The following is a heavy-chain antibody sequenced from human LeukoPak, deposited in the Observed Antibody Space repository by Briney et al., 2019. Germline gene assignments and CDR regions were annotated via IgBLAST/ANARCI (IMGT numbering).Heavy chain of an antibody. J-gene: IGHJ4*02. Sequence: GGSLRLSCAASGFTFRNHAMNWVRQAPGKGLEWVSVISGSGETTYYADSVKGRFTISRDNTQNTLYLQMSSLRGEDTALYYCAKDRGMVGASVRAFDYWGQGTLVTVSS. D-gene: IGHD1-26*01. V-gene: IGHV3-23*01. CDR1: GFTFRNHA. CDR2: ISGSGETT. CDR3: AKDRGMVGASVRAFDY.